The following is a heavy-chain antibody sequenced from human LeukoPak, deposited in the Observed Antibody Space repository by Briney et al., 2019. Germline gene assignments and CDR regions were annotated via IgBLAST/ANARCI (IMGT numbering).Heavy chain of an antibody. CDR1: GGSISSYY. Sequence: PSETLSLTCTVSGGSISSYYWSWIRQPPGKGLEWIGYIYYSGSTNYNPSLKSRVTISVDTSKNQFSLKLSSVTAADTAVYYYARTLTSSDAFDIWGQGTMVTVSS. D-gene: IGHD2-2*01. CDR2: IYYSGST. J-gene: IGHJ3*02. CDR3: ARTLTSSDAFDI. V-gene: IGHV4-59*01.